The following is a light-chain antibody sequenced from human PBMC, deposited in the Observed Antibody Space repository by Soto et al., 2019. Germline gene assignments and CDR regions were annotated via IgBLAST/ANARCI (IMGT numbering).Light chain of an antibody. CDR1: SSNIGGNS. Sequence: QSVLTQPPSVSAAPGQKVTISCSGSSSNIGGNSVSWYQQLPGTAPKLLIYDDNKRPSGIPDRFSGSKSGTSATLGITGLQAEDEGDYYCQSYDSTLSARYVFGTGTNVTVL. CDR2: DDN. J-gene: IGLJ1*01. CDR3: QSYDSTLSARYV. V-gene: IGLV1-51*01.